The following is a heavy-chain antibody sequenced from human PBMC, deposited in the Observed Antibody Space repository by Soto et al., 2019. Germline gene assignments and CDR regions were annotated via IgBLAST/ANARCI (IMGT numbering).Heavy chain of an antibody. V-gene: IGHV4-30-2*01. D-gene: IGHD1-26*01. CDR2: IYHSGST. CDR1: GCSISSSTYS. J-gene: IGHJ4*02. Sequence: PXETLSLTCAVSGCSISSSTYSWNWIRQPPGKGLEWIGYIYHSGSTSYNPSLNSRVTISVDRSKNQFSLRLNSVTAADTAVYYCARDRLGSGSYDYWGQGTLATVSS. CDR3: ARDRLGSGSYDY.